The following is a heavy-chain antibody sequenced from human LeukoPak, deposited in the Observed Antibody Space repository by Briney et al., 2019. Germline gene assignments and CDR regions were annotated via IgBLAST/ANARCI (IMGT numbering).Heavy chain of an antibody. D-gene: IGHD3-3*01. CDR1: GGSLSGYY. CDR3: ARSSFFFADY. CDR2: INDGGST. Sequence: SETLSLTCAVYGGSLSGYYWSWIHQPPGKGPEWIGEINDGGSTKYNPSLKSRVTISLDMSKNQFSLNFSSVTAADTAVYYCARSSFFFADYWGQGTLVTVSS. V-gene: IGHV4-34*01. J-gene: IGHJ4*02.